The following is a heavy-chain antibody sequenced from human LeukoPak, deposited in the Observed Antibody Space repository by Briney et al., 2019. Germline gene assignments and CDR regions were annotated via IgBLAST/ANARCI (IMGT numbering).Heavy chain of an antibody. V-gene: IGHV4-59*12. CDR1: GGSISSYY. CDR3: ARGKYHDSRERPFDY. Sequence: PSETLSLTCTVSGGSISSYYWSWIRQPPGKGLEWIGYIYYSGSTNYNPSLKSRVTISVDTSKNQFSLKLSSVTAADTAVYYCARGKYHDSRERPFDYWGQGTLVTVSS. J-gene: IGHJ4*02. CDR2: IYYSGST. D-gene: IGHD3-22*01.